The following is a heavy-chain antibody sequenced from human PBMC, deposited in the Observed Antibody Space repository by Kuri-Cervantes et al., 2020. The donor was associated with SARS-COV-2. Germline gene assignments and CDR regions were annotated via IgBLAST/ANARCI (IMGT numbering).Heavy chain of an antibody. Sequence: GSLRLSCTVSGGSISSYYWSWIRQPPRKGLEWIGYIYYSGSTNYNPSLKSRVTISVDTSKNQFSLKLSSVTAADTAVYYCARVGSYCSSTGCYPLYYFDYWGQGTLVTVSS. CDR1: GGSISSYY. CDR3: ARVGSYCSSTGCYPLYYFDY. V-gene: IGHV4-59*01. D-gene: IGHD2-2*01. CDR2: IYYSGST. J-gene: IGHJ4*02.